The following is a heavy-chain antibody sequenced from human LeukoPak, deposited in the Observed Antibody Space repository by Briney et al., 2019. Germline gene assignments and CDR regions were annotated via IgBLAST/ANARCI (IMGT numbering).Heavy chain of an antibody. V-gene: IGHV4-39*07. Sequence: SSETLSLTCTVSGGSISSSSYYWGWIRQPPGKGLEWIGSIYYSGSTYYNPSLKSRVTISVDTSKNQFSLKLSSVTAADTAVYYCASTPREYYYDSSGYTKDYWGQGTLVTVSS. CDR1: GGSISSSSYY. CDR2: IYYSGST. D-gene: IGHD3-22*01. CDR3: ASTPREYYYDSSGYTKDY. J-gene: IGHJ4*02.